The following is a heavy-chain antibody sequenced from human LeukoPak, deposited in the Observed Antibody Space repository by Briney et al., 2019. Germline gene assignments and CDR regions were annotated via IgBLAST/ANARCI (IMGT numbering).Heavy chain of an antibody. D-gene: IGHD6-13*01. Sequence: QTGGSLRLSCAASGFTFSSYWMSWVHQAPGKGLEWVANIKQDGSEKYYVDSVKGRFTISRDNAKNSLYLQMNSLRAEDTAVYYCARDLGAAAAGSIAFDIWGQGTMVTVSS. CDR1: GFTFSSYW. V-gene: IGHV3-7*01. CDR3: ARDLGAAAAGSIAFDI. J-gene: IGHJ3*02. CDR2: IKQDGSEK.